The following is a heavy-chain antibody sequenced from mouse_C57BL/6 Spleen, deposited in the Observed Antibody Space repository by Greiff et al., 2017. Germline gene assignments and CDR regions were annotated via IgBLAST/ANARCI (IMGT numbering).Heavy chain of an antibody. D-gene: IGHD2-4*01. CDR3: ARGGLRQDWYFDV. J-gene: IGHJ1*03. Sequence: VQLQQSGAELMKPGASVLLSCKATVYTFTGYWLVWVMLMPGHGLARIGEILPGSGSNNYNEKFKGKATFTADTSSTTAYMQLSGLTTEDSASYYCARGGLRQDWYFDVGGTGTTVSVAS. V-gene: IGHV1-9*01. CDR1: VYTFTGYW. CDR2: ILPGSGSN.